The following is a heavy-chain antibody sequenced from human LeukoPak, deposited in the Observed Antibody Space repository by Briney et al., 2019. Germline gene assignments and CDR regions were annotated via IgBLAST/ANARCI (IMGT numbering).Heavy chain of an antibody. CDR1: GFTFSSYS. J-gene: IGHJ4*02. Sequence: PGGSLRLSCAASGFTFSSYSMNWVRQAPGKGLEWVSAISGSGGSTYYADSVKGRFTISRDNSKNTLYLQMNSLRAEDTAVYYCAKVGVDIVATQGTYYFDYWGQGTLVTVSS. V-gene: IGHV3-23*01. CDR2: ISGSGGST. CDR3: AKVGVDIVATQGTYYFDY. D-gene: IGHD5-12*01.